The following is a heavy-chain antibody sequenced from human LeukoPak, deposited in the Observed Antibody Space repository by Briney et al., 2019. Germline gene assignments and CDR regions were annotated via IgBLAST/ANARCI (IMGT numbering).Heavy chain of an antibody. CDR1: GGTFSSYA. Sequence: ASVKVSCKASGGTFSSYAISWVRQAPGQGLEWMGRIIPILGIANYAQKFQGRVTMTTDTSTSTAYMELRSLRSDDTAVYYCVRYCSGGGCYYYGMDVWGQGTTVTVSS. V-gene: IGHV1-69*04. CDR2: IIPILGIA. CDR3: VRYCSGGGCYYYGMDV. J-gene: IGHJ6*02. D-gene: IGHD2-15*01.